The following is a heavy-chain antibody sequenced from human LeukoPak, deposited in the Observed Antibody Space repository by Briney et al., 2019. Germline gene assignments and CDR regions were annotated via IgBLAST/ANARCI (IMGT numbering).Heavy chain of an antibody. CDR1: RFTFRSYG. CDR2: INYNGGST. V-gene: IGHV3-23*01. CDR3: AKAAGERYSSSSGTYYYYYGMDV. Sequence: PGGSLRLSCVASRFTFRSYGMSWVRQAPGKGLEWVSVINYNGGSTYYADSVKGRFTISRDNSKNTLYLQMNSLRAEDTAVYYCAKAAGERYSSSSGTYYYYYGMDVWGQGTTVTVSS. J-gene: IGHJ6*02. D-gene: IGHD6-6*01.